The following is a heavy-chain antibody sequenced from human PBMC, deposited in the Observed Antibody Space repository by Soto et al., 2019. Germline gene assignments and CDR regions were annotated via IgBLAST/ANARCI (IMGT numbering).Heavy chain of an antibody. Sequence: SETLSLTCAVSGGSISSSNWWSWVRQPPGKGLEWIGEIYHSGSTNYNPSLKSRVTISVDKSKNQCSLKLTSVTAADTAVYYCARRYGSGKYYFDFWGQGTPVTVSS. D-gene: IGHD3-10*01. CDR1: GGSISSSNW. J-gene: IGHJ4*02. CDR2: IYHSGST. CDR3: ARRYGSGKYYFDF. V-gene: IGHV4-4*02.